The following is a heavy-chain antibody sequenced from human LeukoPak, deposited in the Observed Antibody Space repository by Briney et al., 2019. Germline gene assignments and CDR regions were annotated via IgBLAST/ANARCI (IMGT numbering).Heavy chain of an antibody. D-gene: IGHD1-7*01. CDR3: ASGITGTTGYFDY. Sequence: ASVKVSCKASGYTFTGYYMHWVGQAPGQGLEWMGRINPNSGGTNYAQKFQGRVTLTRDTSIRTAYMELSRLRSDDTAVYYCASGITGTTGYFDYWGQGTLVTVSS. CDR1: GYTFTGYY. V-gene: IGHV1-2*06. CDR2: INPNSGGT. J-gene: IGHJ4*02.